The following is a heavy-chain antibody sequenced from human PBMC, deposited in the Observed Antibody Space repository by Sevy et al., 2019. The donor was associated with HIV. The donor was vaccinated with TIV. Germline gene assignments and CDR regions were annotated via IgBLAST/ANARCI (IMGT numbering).Heavy chain of an antibody. V-gene: IGHV3-23*01. CDR2: ISTGGGFT. CDR1: GFTFNSYA. Sequence: GGSLRLSCATSGFTFNSYAMSWVRQALGKGLEWVSTISTGGGFTYYADSVKGRFSISRDNFNNTLFLQMNSLRADDTAMYYCAKDFLSPNYYGTQFDFWGQGTVVTVSS. J-gene: IGHJ4*02. CDR3: AKDFLSPNYYGTQFDF. D-gene: IGHD3-10*01.